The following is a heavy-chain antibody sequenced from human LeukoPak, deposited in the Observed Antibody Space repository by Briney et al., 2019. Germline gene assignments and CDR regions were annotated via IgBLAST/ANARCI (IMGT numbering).Heavy chain of an antibody. D-gene: IGHD2-15*01. Sequence: GESLKISCKGSGYIFTSCWIGWVRQMPGKGLEWMGIIYPGDSDTRYSPSFQGQVTISADKSISTAYLQWSSLKASDTAMYYCARTNYCSGGSCYFETDYWGQGTLVTVSS. CDR1: GYIFTSCW. CDR3: ARTNYCSGGSCYFETDY. J-gene: IGHJ4*02. V-gene: IGHV5-51*01. CDR2: IYPGDSDT.